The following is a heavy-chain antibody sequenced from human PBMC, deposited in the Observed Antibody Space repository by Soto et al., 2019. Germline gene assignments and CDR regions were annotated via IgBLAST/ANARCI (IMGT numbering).Heavy chain of an antibody. CDR3: ARDGDIVVVVAATWLLCPNYYGRDV. J-gene: IGHJ6*02. CDR2: INPSGGST. CDR1: GYTFTSYY. Sequence: ASVTVSCKASGYTFTSYYMHWVRQAPGQGLEWMGIINPSGGSTSYAQKFQGRVTMTRDTSTSTVYMELSNLRSEDTAVYYCARDGDIVVVVAATWLLCPNYYGRDVWGQGTTFTVS. V-gene: IGHV1-46*01. D-gene: IGHD2-15*01.